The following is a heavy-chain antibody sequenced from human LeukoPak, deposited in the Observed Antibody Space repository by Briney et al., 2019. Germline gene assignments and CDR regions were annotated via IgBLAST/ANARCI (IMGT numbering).Heavy chain of an antibody. CDR1: GGTFSSYA. J-gene: IGHJ6*03. D-gene: IGHD6-6*01. Sequence: ASVKVSCKASGGTFSSYAISWVRQAPGQGLEWMGGIIPIFGTANYAQKFQGRVTITTDESTSTAYMELSSLRSEDTAVYYCARADSSSSGRLGYYYYMDVWGKGATVTVSS. V-gene: IGHV1-69*05. CDR3: ARADSSSSGRLGYYYYMDV. CDR2: IIPIFGTA.